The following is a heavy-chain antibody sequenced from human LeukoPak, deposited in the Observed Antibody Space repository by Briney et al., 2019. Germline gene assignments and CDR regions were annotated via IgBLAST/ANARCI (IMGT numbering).Heavy chain of an antibody. CDR1: GYSFTSYD. V-gene: IGHV1-8*01. CDR2: MNPNSGNT. D-gene: IGHD6-6*01. Sequence: GGSVKVSCTASGYSFTSYDMNWVRQATGQGLEWMGCMNPNSGNTDYAQKFQGRVTMTRNTSISTAYMELNSLRYEDTAVYYCAWAERIAARSGYNWFDHWGQGTLVTVSS. J-gene: IGHJ5*02. CDR3: AWAERIAARSGYNWFDH.